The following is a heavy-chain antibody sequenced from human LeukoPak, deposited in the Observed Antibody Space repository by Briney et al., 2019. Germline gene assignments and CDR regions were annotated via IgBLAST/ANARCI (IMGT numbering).Heavy chain of an antibody. J-gene: IGHJ3*02. CDR3: ARAPGGYGSGSRGAFDI. Sequence: PSETLSLTCTVSGGSISSGSYYWSWIRQPAGKGLEWIGRIYTSGSTNYNPSLKSRVTISVDTSKKQLSLKLSSVTAADTAVYYCARAPGGYGSGSRGAFDIWGQGTRVTVSS. V-gene: IGHV4-61*02. D-gene: IGHD3-10*01. CDR1: GGSISSGSYY. CDR2: IYTSGST.